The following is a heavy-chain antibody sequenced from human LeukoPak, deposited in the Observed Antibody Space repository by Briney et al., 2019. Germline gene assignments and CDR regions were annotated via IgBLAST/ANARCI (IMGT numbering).Heavy chain of an antibody. V-gene: IGHV3-23*01. CDR3: AKAIRYSSSWYRSPPHFDY. Sequence: HTGGSLRLSCAASGFTFSSYAMSWVRQAPGKGLEWVSAISGSGGSTYYVDSVKGRFTISRDNSKNTLYLQMNSLRAEDTAVYYCAKAIRYSSSWYRSPPHFDYWGQGTLVTVSS. D-gene: IGHD6-13*01. CDR2: ISGSGGST. CDR1: GFTFSSYA. J-gene: IGHJ4*02.